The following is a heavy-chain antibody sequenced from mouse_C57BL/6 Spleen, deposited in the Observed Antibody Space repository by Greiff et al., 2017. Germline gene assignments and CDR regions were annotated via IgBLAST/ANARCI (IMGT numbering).Heavy chain of an antibody. CDR2: INPNNGGT. CDR3: ARGLDGYYAPMDD. J-gene: IGHJ4*01. V-gene: IGHV1-22*01. Sequence: VQLQQSGPELVKPGASVKMSCKASGYTFTDYNMHWVKQSHGKSLEWIGYINPNNGGTSYNQKFKGKATLTVNKSSSTAYMELRSLTSEDSAVYYCARGLDGYYAPMDDWGQGPSVTVSS. D-gene: IGHD2-3*01. CDR1: GYTFTDYN.